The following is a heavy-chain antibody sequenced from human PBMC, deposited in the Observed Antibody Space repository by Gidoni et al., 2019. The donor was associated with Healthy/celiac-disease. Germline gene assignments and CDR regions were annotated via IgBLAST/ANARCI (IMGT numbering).Heavy chain of an antibody. V-gene: IGHV4-39*07. CDR2: IYYSGST. Sequence: IRGIYYSGSTYYNPSLKSRVTISVDTSKNQFSLKLSSVTAADTAVYYCARDPGYYYDSSGCFDIWGQGTMVTVSS. D-gene: IGHD3-22*01. CDR3: ARDPGYYYDSSGCFDI. J-gene: IGHJ3*02.